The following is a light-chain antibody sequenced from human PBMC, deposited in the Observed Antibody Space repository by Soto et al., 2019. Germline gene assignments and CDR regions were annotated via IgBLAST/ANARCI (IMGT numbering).Light chain of an antibody. Sequence: QSALTQPASVSGSPGQSITISCTGTSSDVGSYNLVSLYQQHPGKAPKLMIYEGSKRPSGVSNRFSGSKSGNTASLTISGLQAEDEADSYCCSYAGSSTWVFGGGTKLTVL. J-gene: IGLJ3*02. CDR3: CSYAGSSTWV. CDR2: EGS. CDR1: SSDVGSYNL. V-gene: IGLV2-23*01.